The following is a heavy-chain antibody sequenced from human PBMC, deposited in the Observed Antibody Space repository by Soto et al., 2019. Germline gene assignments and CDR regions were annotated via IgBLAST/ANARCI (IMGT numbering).Heavy chain of an antibody. CDR3: AMNGQPPYYYYGMDV. V-gene: IGHV1-18*01. D-gene: IGHD2-8*01. CDR1: GYTFTRYG. CDR2: ISGYNGDT. J-gene: IGHJ6*02. Sequence: QGHLVQSGAEVKKPGASVKVSCKASGYTFTRYGISWVRQAPGQGLEWMGWISGYNGDTNYAQRFQGRVTMTIDTSTSTAYMELRSLTSDDTAVYYCAMNGQPPYYYYGMDVWGQGTSVTVSS.